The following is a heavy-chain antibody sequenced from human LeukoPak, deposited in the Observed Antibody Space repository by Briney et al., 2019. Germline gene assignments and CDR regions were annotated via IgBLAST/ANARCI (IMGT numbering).Heavy chain of an antibody. D-gene: IGHD4-11*01. CDR1: GFTFSSYW. CDR3: ATRLTSYNNSYMDV. Sequence: GGSLRLSCAASGFTFSSYWMTWVRQSPGKGLEWVANINQDGSEKSYVDSVKGRFTISRDNAKNSLHLQMNSLRGEDTAVYYCATRLTSYNNSYMDVWGKGTTVTVSS. V-gene: IGHV3-7*01. J-gene: IGHJ6*03. CDR2: INQDGSEK.